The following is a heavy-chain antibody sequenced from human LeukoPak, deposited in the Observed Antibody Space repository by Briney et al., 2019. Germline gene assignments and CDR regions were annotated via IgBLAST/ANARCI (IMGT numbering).Heavy chain of an antibody. CDR2: INGAGSSI. D-gene: IGHD4-17*01. CDR3: ARGGDYKNDY. V-gene: IGHV3-74*01. Sequence: GGSLRLSCAASGFTFSSYWMHWVRQTPGKGLXWVSRINGAGSSISYADSVKGRVTISRDNAKNTLYLQMNNLRAEDTAVYYCARGGDYKNDYWGQGTLVTVSS. CDR1: GFTFSSYW. J-gene: IGHJ4*02.